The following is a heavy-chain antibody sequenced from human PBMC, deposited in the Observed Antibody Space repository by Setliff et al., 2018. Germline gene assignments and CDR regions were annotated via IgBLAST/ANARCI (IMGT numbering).Heavy chain of an antibody. CDR1: GFTFSTYW. CDR2: ISTDGSSI. V-gene: IGHV3-74*03. D-gene: IGHD3-22*01. CDR3: ALTPLNNYHYYQGYYYYMGV. Sequence: GGSLRLSCVTSGFTFSTYWMHWVRQAPGQGLVWVARISTDGSSITYADSVKGRFTISRDNARNTLYLQMNSLRAEDTAVYYCALTPLNNYHYYQGYYYYMGVWGKGTTVTVSS. J-gene: IGHJ6*03.